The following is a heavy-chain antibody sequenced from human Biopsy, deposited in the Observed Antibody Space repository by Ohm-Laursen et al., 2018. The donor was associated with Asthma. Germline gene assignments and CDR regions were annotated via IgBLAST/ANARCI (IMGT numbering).Heavy chain of an antibody. CDR1: GYTLNSAG. D-gene: IGHD3-10*01. Sequence: ASVKVSCKTSGYTLNSAGITWVRQAPGQGLEWMGWISVYNGNTKVAQKLQDRVTMITDTSTSTVYMELRSLRSDDTAVYFCARAVDYSHYYGIDVWGQGTTVTVS. CDR2: ISVYNGNT. J-gene: IGHJ6*02. CDR3: ARAVDYSHYYGIDV. V-gene: IGHV1-18*01.